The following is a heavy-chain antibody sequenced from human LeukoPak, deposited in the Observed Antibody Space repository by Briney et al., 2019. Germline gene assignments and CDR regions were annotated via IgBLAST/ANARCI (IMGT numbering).Heavy chain of an antibody. CDR1: GYTFTSYG. V-gene: IGHV1-18*01. CDR2: ISAKNGNT. Sequence: ASVKVSCKASGYTFTSYGISWVRQAPGQGLEWMGWISAKNGNTNYAQKVQGRVTMTTDTSTSTPYMELRSLRSDDTAVYHCARAYTGFEGFDYWGQGVPVTVSP. CDR3: ARAYTGFEGFDY. D-gene: IGHD5-12*01. J-gene: IGHJ4*02.